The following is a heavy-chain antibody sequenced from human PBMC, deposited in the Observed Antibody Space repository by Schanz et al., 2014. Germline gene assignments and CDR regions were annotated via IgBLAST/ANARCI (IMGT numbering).Heavy chain of an antibody. V-gene: IGHV3-7*01. CDR3: ARDADYNPTSDFWYDAYDF. D-gene: IGHD1-1*01. Sequence: DVQLVESGGTLVQPGGSLIISCAASGFTFSSYWMVWRRQAPGKGLEWVANIEGDGTRTYYVDSVKGRFTVSRDNAENSLYLHMRSLRVDDTAVYYCARDADYNPTSDFWYDAYDFWGQGTVVTVSS. J-gene: IGHJ3*01. CDR2: IEGDGTRT. CDR1: GFTFSSYW.